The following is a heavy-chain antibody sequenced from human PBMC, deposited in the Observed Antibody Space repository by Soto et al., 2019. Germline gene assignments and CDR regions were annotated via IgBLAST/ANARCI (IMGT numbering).Heavy chain of an antibody. J-gene: IGHJ4*02. V-gene: IGHV4-59*01. Sequence: SETLSLTCTVSGGSISSYYWSWIRQPPGKGLEWIGYIYYSGSTNYNPSLKSRVTISVDTSKNQFSLKLSSVTAADTAVYYCASVRLGGATVDYWGQGTLVTVSS. CDR1: GGSISSYY. CDR3: ASVRLGGATVDY. CDR2: IYYSGST. D-gene: IGHD1-26*01.